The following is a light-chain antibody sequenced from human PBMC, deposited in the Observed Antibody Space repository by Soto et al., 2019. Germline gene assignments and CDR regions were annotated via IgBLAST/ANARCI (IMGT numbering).Light chain of an antibody. J-gene: IGLJ1*01. Sequence: QSALTPPASVSGSPGQSITISCTGTSSDVGGYNYFSWYQQHPGKAPKLMIYDGSNRPSGVSNRFSGSKSGNTASLTISGLQAEDEADYYCSSYTSSSTDVFGSGTKLTV. CDR1: SSDVGGYNY. CDR2: DGS. V-gene: IGLV2-14*01. CDR3: SSYTSSSTDV.